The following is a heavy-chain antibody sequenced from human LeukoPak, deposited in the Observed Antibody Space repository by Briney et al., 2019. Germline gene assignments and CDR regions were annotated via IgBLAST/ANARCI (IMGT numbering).Heavy chain of an antibody. V-gene: IGHV3-23*01. CDR3: AAPIGTCGGDCYYYYYYYGMDV. J-gene: IGHJ6*02. CDR2: ISGSGGST. Sequence: GGSLRLSCAASGFTFSSYAMSWVRQAPGKGLEWVSAISGSGGSTYYADSVKGRFTIFRDNSKNTLYLQMNSLRAEDTAVYYCAAPIGTCGGDCYYYYYYYGMDVWGQGTTVTVSS. D-gene: IGHD2-21*02. CDR1: GFTFSSYA.